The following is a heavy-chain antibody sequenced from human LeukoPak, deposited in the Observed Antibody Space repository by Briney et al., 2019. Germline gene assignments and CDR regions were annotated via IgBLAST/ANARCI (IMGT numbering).Heavy chain of an antibody. CDR1: GFTFSSYE. CDR3: AKVRFGVTARYYFDY. J-gene: IGHJ4*02. D-gene: IGHD3-10*01. Sequence: GGSLRLSCAASGFTFSSYEMNWVRQAPGKGLEWVSYISSSGSTIYYADSVKGRFTISRDNAKNSLYLQMNSLRAEDTAVYYCAKVRFGVTARYYFDYWGQGTLVTVSS. CDR2: ISSSGSTI. V-gene: IGHV3-48*03.